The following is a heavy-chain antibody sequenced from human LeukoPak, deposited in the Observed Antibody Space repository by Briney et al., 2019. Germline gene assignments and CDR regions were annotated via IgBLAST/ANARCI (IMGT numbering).Heavy chain of an antibody. Sequence: SETLSLTCAVYGGSFSGYYWSWIRQPPGKGLEWIGEINHSGSTNYNPSLKSRVTISVDTSKNQFSLKLSSVTAADTAVYYCARVVGATMFGWGQGTLVTVSS. CDR1: GGSFSGYY. J-gene: IGHJ4*02. CDR2: INHSGST. V-gene: IGHV4-34*01. CDR3: ARVVGATMFG. D-gene: IGHD1-26*01.